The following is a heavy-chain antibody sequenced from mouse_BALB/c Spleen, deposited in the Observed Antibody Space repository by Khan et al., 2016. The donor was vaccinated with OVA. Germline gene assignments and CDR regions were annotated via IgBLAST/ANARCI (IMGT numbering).Heavy chain of an antibody. J-gene: IGHJ3*01. CDR3: AIDAERLGFAY. Sequence: EVQLVESGPGLVKPSQSLSLTCSVTGYSITSGYYWNWIRQFPGNKLEWMGYISYDGSNNYNPSLKNRISITRDPSKNQFFLKLNYVTTEDTATYDSAIDAERLGFAYWGQGTLVTVSA. V-gene: IGHV3-6*02. CDR1: GYSITSGYY. CDR2: ISYDGSN.